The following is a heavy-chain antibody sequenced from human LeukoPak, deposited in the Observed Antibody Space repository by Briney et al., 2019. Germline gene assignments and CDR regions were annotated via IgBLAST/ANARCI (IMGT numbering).Heavy chain of an antibody. J-gene: IGHJ4*02. V-gene: IGHV1-46*01. CDR3: ARGVVVTAPLFDY. CDR2: INPSGGST. CDR1: GYTFTSYA. D-gene: IGHD2-21*02. Sequence: RWASVKVSCKASGYTFTSYAMNWVRQAPGQGLEWMGIINPSGGSTSYAQKFQGRVTMTRDMSTSTVYMELSSLRSEDTAVYYCARGVVVTAPLFDYWGQGTLVTVSS.